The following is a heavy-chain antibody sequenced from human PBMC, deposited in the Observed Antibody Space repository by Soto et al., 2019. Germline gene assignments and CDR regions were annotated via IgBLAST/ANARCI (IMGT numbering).Heavy chain of an antibody. CDR3: AREDDGGDRDYYGLDV. V-gene: IGHV4-30-4*01. Sequence: QVQLQQSGPGLVKPSQTLSLTCTVSGGSISFDHYHWTWIRQPPGKGLEWIGYVHYSGSVLYNPSLLSGVSISVDTSKNQFALKLSSVTAADTAVYFCAREDDGGDRDYYGLDVWGQGTTVAVS. CDR2: VHYSGSV. J-gene: IGHJ6*02. D-gene: IGHD2-21*02. CDR1: GGSISFDHYH.